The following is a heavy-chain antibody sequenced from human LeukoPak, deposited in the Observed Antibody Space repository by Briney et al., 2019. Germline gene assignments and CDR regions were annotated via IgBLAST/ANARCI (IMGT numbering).Heavy chain of an antibody. Sequence: SETLSLTCTVSGGSISSGNYYWGWIRQPPGKGLEWIGSISYSGSTYYNASLKSRVTISVDTSKNQFSLKLSSVTAADTAVYYCATGTYSDYYVYWGQGTLVTVSS. CDR3: ATGTYSDYYVY. CDR1: GGSISSGNYY. D-gene: IGHD5-12*01. V-gene: IGHV4-39*01. CDR2: ISYSGST. J-gene: IGHJ4*02.